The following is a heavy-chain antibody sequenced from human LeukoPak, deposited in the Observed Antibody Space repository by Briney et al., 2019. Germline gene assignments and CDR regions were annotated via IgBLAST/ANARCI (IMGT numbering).Heavy chain of an antibody. D-gene: IGHD2-2*01. CDR3: ARGHIVVVPAAGDP. CDR2: IYTAGST. Sequence: GGSLRLSCAASGFTVSGNYMSWVRQAPGKGLEWVSVIYTAGSTYNADSVKGRFTISRDNAKNSLYLQMNSLRAEDTAVYYCARGHIVVVPAAGDPWGQGTLVTVSS. V-gene: IGHV3-53*01. CDR1: GFTVSGNY. J-gene: IGHJ5*02.